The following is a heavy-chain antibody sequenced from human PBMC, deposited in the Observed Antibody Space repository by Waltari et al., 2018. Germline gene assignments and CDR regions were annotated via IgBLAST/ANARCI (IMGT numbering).Heavy chain of an antibody. Sequence: EVQLVESGGGLVQPGGSLSRSCSASGFPFRHYWMSWVRQAPGKGLEWVANINRDGSEKYYVDSVKGRFTISRDNAKNSLYLQMNSLRADDTAVYYCARYSGNYGGFDYWGQGTLVTVSS. CDR1: GFPFRHYW. V-gene: IGHV3-7*01. CDR3: ARYSGNYGGFDY. J-gene: IGHJ4*02. CDR2: INRDGSEK. D-gene: IGHD1-26*01.